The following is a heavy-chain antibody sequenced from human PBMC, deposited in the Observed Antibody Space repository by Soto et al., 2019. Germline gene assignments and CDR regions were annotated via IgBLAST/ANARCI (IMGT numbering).Heavy chain of an antibody. V-gene: IGHV4-39*01. D-gene: IGHD4-17*01. J-gene: IGHJ5*02. CDR3: ARGIKYGDYSRWFDP. CDR1: GGSISSSNYY. Sequence: PSETLSLTCTVSGGSISSSNYYWGWIRQPPGKGLEWIGSIYYSGSTYYNPSLKSRVTISVDTSKNQFSLKLSSVTAEYTAVYYCARGIKYGDYSRWFDPWGPGTLVTVSS. CDR2: IYYSGST.